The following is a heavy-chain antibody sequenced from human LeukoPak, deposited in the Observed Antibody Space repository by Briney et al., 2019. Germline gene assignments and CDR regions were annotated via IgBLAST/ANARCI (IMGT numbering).Heavy chain of an antibody. CDR1: GFIFSAYE. D-gene: IGHD6-19*01. J-gene: IGHJ4*02. CDR2: ISSSGSTI. Sequence: PGGSLRLSCAASGFIFSAYEMNWVRQAPGKGLEWVSYISSSGSTIYYAVSVKDRFTISRDNAKKSLYLQMNSLRAEDTAVYYCARVYSSGWSYWGQGTLVTVSS. CDR3: ARVYSSGWSY. V-gene: IGHV3-48*03.